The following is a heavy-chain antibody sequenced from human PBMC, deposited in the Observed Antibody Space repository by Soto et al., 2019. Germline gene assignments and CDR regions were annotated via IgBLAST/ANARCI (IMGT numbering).Heavy chain of an antibody. CDR1: GYTLTELS. CDR3: ATAYYYYDSSGHSYYFDY. CDR2: FDPEDGET. V-gene: IGHV1-24*01. J-gene: IGHJ4*02. Sequence: VKVSCKVSGYTLTELSMHWVRQAPGKGLEWMGGFDPEDGETIYAQKFQGRVTMTEDTSTDTAYMELSSLRSEDTAVYYCATAYYYYDSSGHSYYFDYWGQGTLVTVSS. D-gene: IGHD3-22*01.